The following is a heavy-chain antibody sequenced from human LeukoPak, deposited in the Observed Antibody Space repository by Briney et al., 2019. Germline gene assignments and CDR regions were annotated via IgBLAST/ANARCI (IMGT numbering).Heavy chain of an antibody. CDR1: GGSISSGDYY. CDR2: IYYRGST. J-gene: IGHJ4*02. V-gene: IGHV4-30-4*01. CDR3: ARLHVDTAMAYYFDY. D-gene: IGHD5-18*01. Sequence: SQTLSLTCTVSGGSISSGDYYWSWIRQPPGKGLEWIGYIYYRGSTYYNPSLKSRVTISVDTSKNQFSLKLSSVTAADTAVYYCARLHVDTAMAYYFDYWGQGTLVTVSS.